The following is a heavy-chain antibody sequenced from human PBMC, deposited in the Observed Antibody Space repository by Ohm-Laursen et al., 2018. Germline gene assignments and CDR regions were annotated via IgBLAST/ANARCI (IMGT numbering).Heavy chain of an antibody. CDR2: IYYSGST. Sequence: SETLSLTCTVSGGSISSYYWSWIRQPPGKGLEWIGYIYYSGSTNYKPSLKSRVTISVDTSKNQFSLKLSSVTAADTAVYYCARQVFDYGAYSTLASYYGMDVWGQGTTVTVSS. CDR3: ARQVFDYGAYSTLASYYGMDV. CDR1: GGSISSYY. V-gene: IGHV4-59*08. D-gene: IGHD4-17*01. J-gene: IGHJ6*02.